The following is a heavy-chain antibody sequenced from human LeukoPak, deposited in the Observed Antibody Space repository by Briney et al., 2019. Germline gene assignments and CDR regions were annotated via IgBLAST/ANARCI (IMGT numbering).Heavy chain of an antibody. CDR2: ISDTGKT. J-gene: IGHJ4*02. D-gene: IGHD3-3*01. Sequence: SQTLSLTCNVSGASLSDYYWGLIRQSPPKGLEWLGYISDTGKTDYNPSLNSRGTLSLDTSKNQFSLRLASVTAADTAVYYCVTGYYEPFDNWGQGTLVTVSS. V-gene: IGHV4-59*12. CDR1: GASLSDYY. CDR3: VTGYYEPFDN.